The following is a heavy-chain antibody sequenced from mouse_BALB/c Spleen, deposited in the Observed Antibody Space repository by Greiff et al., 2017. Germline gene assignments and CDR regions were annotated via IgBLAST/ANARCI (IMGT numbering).Heavy chain of an antibody. CDR1: GYTFTSYW. J-gene: IGHJ3*01. CDR2: IDPSDSET. Sequence: VKLMESGAELARPGASVKMSCKASGYTFTSYWMNWVKQRPGQGLEWIGMIDPSDSETHYNQMFKDKATLTVDKSSSTAYMQLSSLTSEDSAVYYCAREDHYGNFAYWGQGTLVTVSA. V-gene: IGHV1-61*01. CDR3: AREDHYGNFAY. D-gene: IGHD2-1*01.